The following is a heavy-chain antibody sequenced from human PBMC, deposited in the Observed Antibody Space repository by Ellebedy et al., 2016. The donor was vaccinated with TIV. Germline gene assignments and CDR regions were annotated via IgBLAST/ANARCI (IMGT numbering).Heavy chain of an antibody. Sequence: MPSETLSLTCTVSGGSISSSSYYWGWIRQPPGKGLEWIGSIYYSGSTYYNSSLKSRVTISVDTSKNQFSLKLSSVTAADTAVYYCVRDSGSGSYLPPGYWGQGTLVTVSS. D-gene: IGHD3-10*01. J-gene: IGHJ4*02. CDR2: IYYSGST. CDR1: GGSISSSSYY. CDR3: VRDSGSGSYLPPGY. V-gene: IGHV4-39*02.